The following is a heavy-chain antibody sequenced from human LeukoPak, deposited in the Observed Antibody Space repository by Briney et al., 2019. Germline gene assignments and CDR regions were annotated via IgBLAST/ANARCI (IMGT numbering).Heavy chain of an antibody. J-gene: IGHJ4*02. Sequence: GGSLRLSCAASGFTLSSYIMHWVRQAPGKGLEWVAVISYDGSNKYYPDSVNGRFTISRDNSKNTLYLQMNSLRAEDMAVYYCAREGAGAFDYWGQGTLVTVSS. CDR1: GFTLSSYI. CDR2: ISYDGSNK. CDR3: AREGAGAFDY. V-gene: IGHV3-30-3*01. D-gene: IGHD1-26*01.